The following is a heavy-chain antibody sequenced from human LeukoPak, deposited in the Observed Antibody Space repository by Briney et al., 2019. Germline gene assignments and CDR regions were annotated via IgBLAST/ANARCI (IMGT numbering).Heavy chain of an antibody. CDR3: AVGYCSGGSCYGALYYYYMDV. Sequence: GASVKVSCKTSGYTFTGYYMHWVRQAPGQGLEWMGWINPNSGGTNYAQKFQGRVTMTRDTSISTAYMELSRLRSDDTAVYYCAVGYCSGGSCYGALYYYYMDVWGKGTTVTVSS. CDR1: GYTFTGYY. D-gene: IGHD2-15*01. CDR2: INPNSGGT. J-gene: IGHJ6*03. V-gene: IGHV1-2*02.